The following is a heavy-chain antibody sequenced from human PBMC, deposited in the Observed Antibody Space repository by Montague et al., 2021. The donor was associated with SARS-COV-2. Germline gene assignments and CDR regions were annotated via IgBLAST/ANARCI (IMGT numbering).Heavy chain of an antibody. D-gene: IGHD2-15*01. V-gene: IGHV4-39*01. Sequence: SETLSLTCTVSGGSISSSSYYWGWIRQPPGKGLEWIGSIYYSGSTYYNPSLKSRVTISVDTSKNQFSLKLSSVTAADTAVYYCARHRRGGLVAAAPNWFDPWGQGTLVTVSS. CDR2: IYYSGST. J-gene: IGHJ5*02. CDR3: ARHRRGGLVAAAPNWFDP. CDR1: GGSISSSSYY.